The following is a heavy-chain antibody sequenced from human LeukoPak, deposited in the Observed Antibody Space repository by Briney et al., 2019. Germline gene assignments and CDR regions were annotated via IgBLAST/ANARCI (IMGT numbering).Heavy chain of an antibody. Sequence: GGSLRLSCAASGFTFSSYAMSWVRQAPGKGLEWVSVISGSGVGTYYADSVKGRFTISRDNSKNTLYLQMNSLRAEDTAIYYCAKDLKEAHLFGFNCFDYWGQGTLVTVSS. D-gene: IGHD3-10*01. CDR3: AKDLKEAHLFGFNCFDY. CDR1: GFTFSSYA. CDR2: ISGSGVGT. J-gene: IGHJ4*02. V-gene: IGHV3-23*01.